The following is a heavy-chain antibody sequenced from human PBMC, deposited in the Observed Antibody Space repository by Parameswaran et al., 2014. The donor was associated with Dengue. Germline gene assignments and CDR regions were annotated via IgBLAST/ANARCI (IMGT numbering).Heavy chain of an antibody. J-gene: IGHJ5*02. V-gene: IGHV4-34*01. CDR2: IYHNGRT. CDR3: ARGHDVVMTS. D-gene: IGHD2-21*02. Sequence: VRQMPGKGLEWIGRIYHNGRTNFNPSLKSRVTISIDMSKNQFSLKLSSVTAADTAVYYCARGHDVVMTSWGQGTLVTVSS.